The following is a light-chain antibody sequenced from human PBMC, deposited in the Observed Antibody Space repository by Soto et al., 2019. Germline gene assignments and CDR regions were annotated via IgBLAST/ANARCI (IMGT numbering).Light chain of an antibody. CDR1: QAIRNY. Sequence: DIQMTQSPSSLSASVGDRVTITCRASQAIRNYLAWYQQKPGTIPKLLIYSASTLQSRVPSRFSGSGSGTDFTLTISSLQPEDVATYYWQNYNSVPVTFGQGTRLEIK. V-gene: IGKV1-27*01. CDR2: SAS. CDR3: QNYNSVPVT. J-gene: IGKJ5*01.